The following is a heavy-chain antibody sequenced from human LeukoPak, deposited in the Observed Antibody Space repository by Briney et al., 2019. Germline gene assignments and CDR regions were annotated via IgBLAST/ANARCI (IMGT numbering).Heavy chain of an antibody. D-gene: IGHD2-2*01. J-gene: IGHJ4*02. Sequence: ASVKVSCKASGYTFTSYDISWVRQAPGQGLEWMGWISAYNGNTNYAQKLQGRVTMTTDTSTSTAYMELRSLRSNDTAVYYCARSRVEPVYIDYWGQGTLVTVSS. CDR3: ARSRVEPVYIDY. V-gene: IGHV1-18*01. CDR1: GYTFTSYD. CDR2: ISAYNGNT.